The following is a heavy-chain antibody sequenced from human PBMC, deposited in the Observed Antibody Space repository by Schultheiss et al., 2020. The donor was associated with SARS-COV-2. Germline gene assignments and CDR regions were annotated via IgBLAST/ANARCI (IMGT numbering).Heavy chain of an antibody. CDR3: AKRPVTFGGIIVYFDY. D-gene: IGHD3-16*02. V-gene: IGHV3-23*01. J-gene: IGHJ4*02. CDR2: ITGSGTST. Sequence: GGSLRLSCAASGFTFKNFGMSWVRQAPGKGLEWVAAITGSGTSTNYADSVKGRFTISRDNSKSMVYLQMNSLTVDDTAVYYCAKRPVTFGGIIVYFDYWGQGNLVTVPQ. CDR1: GFTFKNFG.